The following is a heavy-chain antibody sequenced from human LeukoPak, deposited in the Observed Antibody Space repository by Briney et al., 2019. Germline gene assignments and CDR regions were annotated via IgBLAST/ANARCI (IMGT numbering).Heavy chain of an antibody. V-gene: IGHV3-20*04. CDR1: GFTFDDYG. Sequence: GGSLRLSCAASGFTFDDYGMSWVRQAPGKGLEWVSGINWSGGSTGYADSVKGRFTISRDNAKNSLYLQMNSLRAEDTALYYCATSRIAVAGRDYWGQGTLVTVS. CDR3: ATSRIAVAGRDY. CDR2: INWSGGST. J-gene: IGHJ4*02. D-gene: IGHD6-19*01.